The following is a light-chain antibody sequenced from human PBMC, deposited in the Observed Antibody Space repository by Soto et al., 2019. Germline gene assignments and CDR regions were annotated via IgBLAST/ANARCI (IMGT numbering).Light chain of an antibody. V-gene: IGLV2-14*01. J-gene: IGLJ2*01. CDR1: SNDIGGYNY. CDR2: EVS. CDR3: SSYTSGTTRVV. Sequence: QSALTQPASVSGSPGQSITIPCTGSSNDIGGYNYVSWYQQHPDKAPKLMIYEVSNRPSGVSARFSGSKSGNTASLTISGLQAEDEADYYCSSYTSGTTRVVLGGGTKLTVL.